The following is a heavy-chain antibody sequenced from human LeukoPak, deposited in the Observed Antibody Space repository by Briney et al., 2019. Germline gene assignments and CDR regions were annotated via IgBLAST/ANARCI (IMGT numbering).Heavy chain of an antibody. V-gene: IGHV1-2*06. D-gene: IGHD4-17*01. CDR2: INPNSGGT. J-gene: IGHJ4*02. CDR1: GYTFTGYY. Sequence: ASVKVSCEASGYTFTGYYMHWVRQAPGQGLEWMGRINPNSGGTNYAQKFQGRVTMTRDTSISTAYMELSRLRSDDTAVYYCARTSPTVTTMEDWGQGTLVTVSS. CDR3: ARTSPTVTTMED.